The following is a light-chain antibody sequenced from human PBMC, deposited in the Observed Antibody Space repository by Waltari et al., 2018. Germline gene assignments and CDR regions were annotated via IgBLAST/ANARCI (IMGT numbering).Light chain of an antibody. Sequence: AIQLTQSPSSLSASVGDRVTIACRASQDINSDLAWYQQKPGKAPKLLIYYASSLQSGVPSRFSGSGSWTDFTLTISSLQPEDFATYHCQHFKTYPITFGQGTRLEIK. CDR1: QDINSD. CDR2: YAS. V-gene: IGKV1-13*02. CDR3: QHFKTYPIT. J-gene: IGKJ5*01.